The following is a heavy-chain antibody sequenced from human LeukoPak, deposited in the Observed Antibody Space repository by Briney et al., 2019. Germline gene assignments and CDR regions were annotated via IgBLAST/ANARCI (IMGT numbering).Heavy chain of an antibody. CDR2: ISYDGSNK. Sequence: PGRSLRLSCAASGFTFSSYGMHWVRQAPGKGLEWVAVISYDGSNKYYADSVKGRFTISRDNSKNTLYLQMNSLRAEDTAVYYCAREQGSGWHHFDYWGQGTLVTVSS. J-gene: IGHJ4*02. D-gene: IGHD6-19*01. CDR3: AREQGSGWHHFDY. CDR1: GFTFSSYG. V-gene: IGHV3-30*03.